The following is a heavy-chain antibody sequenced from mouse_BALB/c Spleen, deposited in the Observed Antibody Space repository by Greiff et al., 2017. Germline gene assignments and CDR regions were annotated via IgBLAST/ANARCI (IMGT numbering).Heavy chain of an antibody. CDR3: TVGDY. J-gene: IGHJ2*01. CDR2: ISSGSSTI. Sequence: EVMLVESGGGLVQPGGSRKLSCAASGFTFSSFGMHWVRQAPEKGLEWVAYISSGSSTIYYADTVKGRFTISRDNPKNTLFLQMTSLRSEDTAMYYCTVGDYWGQGTTLTVSS. V-gene: IGHV5-17*02. CDR1: GFTFSSFG.